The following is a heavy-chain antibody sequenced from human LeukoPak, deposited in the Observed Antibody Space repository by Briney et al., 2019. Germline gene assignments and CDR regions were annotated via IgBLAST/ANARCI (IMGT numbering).Heavy chain of an antibody. CDR2: IKGDGIST. J-gene: IGHJ4*02. V-gene: IGHV3-74*01. D-gene: IGHD3-3*01. Sequence: GGSLRLSCSASGLTLSGYWMHWVRHAPGQGLVWVSRIKGDGISTNYADSVKGRFTISRDIAKNTLYLQMNSLRAEDTGVYYCAKDHYWSIDYWGRGTLVTVSS. CDR1: GLTLSGYW. CDR3: AKDHYWSIDY.